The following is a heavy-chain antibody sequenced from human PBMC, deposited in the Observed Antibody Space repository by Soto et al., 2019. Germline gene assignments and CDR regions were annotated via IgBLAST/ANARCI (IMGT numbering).Heavy chain of an antibody. V-gene: IGHV1-8*02. J-gene: IGHJ5*02. CDR1: GYTFTSYY. CDR2: MNPNSGNT. CDR3: ARDHCSGGSCYSGAPTVNPQYNWFDP. D-gene: IGHD2-15*01. Sequence: GASVKVSCKASGYTFTSYYMHWVRQAPGQGLEWMGWMNPNSGNTGYAQKFQGRVTMTRNTSISTAYMELSSLRSEDTAVYYCARDHCSGGSCYSGAPTVNPQYNWFDPWGQGTLVTVSS.